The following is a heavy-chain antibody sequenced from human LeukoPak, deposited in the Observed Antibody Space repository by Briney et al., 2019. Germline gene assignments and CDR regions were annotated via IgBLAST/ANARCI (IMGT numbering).Heavy chain of an antibody. CDR1: GFTFSSYA. Sequence: SGGSLRLSCAASGFTFSSYAMTWVRQAPGKGLEWVSGTSGTGGSTYSADSVRGRFTISRDNSKNTLYLQMNSLRAEDTAVYYCAKDDYSSSWYLGHWGQGTLVTVSS. J-gene: IGHJ4*02. D-gene: IGHD6-13*01. CDR2: TSGTGGST. CDR3: AKDDYSSSWYLGH. V-gene: IGHV3-23*01.